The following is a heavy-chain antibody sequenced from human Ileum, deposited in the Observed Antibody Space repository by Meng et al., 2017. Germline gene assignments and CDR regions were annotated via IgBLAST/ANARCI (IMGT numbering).Heavy chain of an antibody. Sequence: VRLVESGGGLVLPGWSLGLSCAVSGFTVSNNYLSWVRQAPGKGLECVSIIYSGGGTHYADSVKGRFTISRHNSKNTLYLQMDSLRPEDTAIYYCARDRCRFTWGQGTMVTVSS. CDR2: IYSGGGT. CDR3: ARDRCRFT. CDR1: GFTVSNNY. V-gene: IGHV3-53*04. J-gene: IGHJ5*01. D-gene: IGHD2-8*01.